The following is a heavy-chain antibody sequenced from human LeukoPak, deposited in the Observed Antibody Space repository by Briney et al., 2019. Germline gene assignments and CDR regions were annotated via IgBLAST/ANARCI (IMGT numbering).Heavy chain of an antibody. Sequence: ASVKVSCKASGYTFTSYDINWVRQATGQGLEWMGWMNPNSGHTGYAQKFQGRVTFTGNTAISTAYMELSSLRSEDTAVYYCARSQQGQGVFFDYWGQGTLVTVSS. J-gene: IGHJ4*02. D-gene: IGHD3-10*01. CDR3: ARSQQGQGVFFDY. CDR2: MNPNSGHT. V-gene: IGHV1-8*03. CDR1: GYTFTSYD.